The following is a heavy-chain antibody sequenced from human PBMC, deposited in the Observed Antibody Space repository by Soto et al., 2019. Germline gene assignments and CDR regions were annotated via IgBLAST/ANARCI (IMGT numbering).Heavy chain of an antibody. CDR2: IQHSGST. CDR3: ARGLWCFFHADDDLRY. D-gene: IGHD3-9*01. V-gene: IGHV4-34*01. J-gene: IGHJ4*02. Sequence: SWIGQLRGNGSAGIGEIQHSGSTNYNPSLQGRVSIPVDTSKTQFSLKISSVTDADTAVYYCARGLWCFFHADDDLRYWGQG.